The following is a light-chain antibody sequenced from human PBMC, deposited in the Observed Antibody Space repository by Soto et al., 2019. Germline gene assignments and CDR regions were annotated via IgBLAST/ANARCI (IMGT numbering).Light chain of an antibody. V-gene: IGKV3-15*01. Sequence: EIVMTQFPATLAVSPGERATLSCRASQSVTSNLAWYQQKVGQPPRLLIYVSSTRATGVPGRFSGSGSGTEFTLTISSLQSEDFAVYYCQQYNNWPLTFGQGTRLEIK. CDR1: QSVTSN. CDR2: VSS. J-gene: IGKJ5*01. CDR3: QQYNNWPLT.